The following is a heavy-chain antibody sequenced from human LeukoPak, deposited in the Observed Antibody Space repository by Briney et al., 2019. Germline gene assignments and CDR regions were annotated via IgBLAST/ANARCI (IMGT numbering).Heavy chain of an antibody. Sequence: SVKVSCKASGGTFSSYAISWVRQAPGQGLEWMGRIIPIFGTATYAQKFQGRVKIPTNESTSTAYMELSSLRSEDTAVYYCARDHRAYYYDSSGFFDYWGQGTLVTVSS. J-gene: IGHJ4*02. CDR1: GGTFSSYA. V-gene: IGHV1-69*05. CDR3: ARDHRAYYYDSSGFFDY. D-gene: IGHD3-22*01. CDR2: IIPIFGTA.